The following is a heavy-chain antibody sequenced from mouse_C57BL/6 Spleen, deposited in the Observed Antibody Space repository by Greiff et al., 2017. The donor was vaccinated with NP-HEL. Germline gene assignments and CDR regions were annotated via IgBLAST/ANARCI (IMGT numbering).Heavy chain of an antibody. V-gene: IGHV1-64*01. CDR2: IHPNSGST. D-gene: IGHD2-4*01. J-gene: IGHJ2*01. CDR3: ARESYDYACDY. CDR1: GYTFTSYW. Sequence: QVQLQQPGAELVKPGASVKLSCKASGYTFTSYWMHWVKQRPGQGLEWIGMIHPNSGSTNYNEKFKSKATLTVDTSSSPAYMPLSSLTSEDSAVFCYARESYDYACDYWGQGTTLTVSS.